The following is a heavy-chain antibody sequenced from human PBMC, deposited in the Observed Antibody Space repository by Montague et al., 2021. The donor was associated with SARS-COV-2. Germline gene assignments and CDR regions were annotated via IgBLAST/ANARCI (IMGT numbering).Heavy chain of an antibody. CDR3: ARQHPLIVISGVADS. CDR2: ISGSSVHI. CDR1: GFTFVSYT. D-gene: IGHD3-3*01. Sequence: SLRLSCAASGFTFVSYTMNWFRQAPGKGLEWVSSISGSSVHIYYADSLRGRFTISRDNAKNSLYLQMNTLSADDTAVYYCARQHPLIVISGVADSWGREPWSPSPQ. J-gene: IGHJ5*01. V-gene: IGHV3-21*01.